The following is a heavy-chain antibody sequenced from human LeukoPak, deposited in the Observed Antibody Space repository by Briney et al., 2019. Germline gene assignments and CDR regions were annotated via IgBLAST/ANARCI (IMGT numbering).Heavy chain of an antibody. V-gene: IGHV3-33*01. Sequence: GGSLRLSCAGSGFTFGGYGMHWFRPTPGKGLAGVAVIAYDGSRAFYAASVKGRFTISRDNSKNTMSVQMDDLRAEDTAVYYCTRYNNDHFDYWGQGTLVTVSS. CDR1: GFTFGGYG. D-gene: IGHD1-14*01. CDR3: TRYNNDHFDY. J-gene: IGHJ4*02. CDR2: IAYDGSRA.